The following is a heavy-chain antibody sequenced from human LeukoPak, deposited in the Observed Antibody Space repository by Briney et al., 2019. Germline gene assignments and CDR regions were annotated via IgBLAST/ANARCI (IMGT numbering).Heavy chain of an antibody. CDR1: GYTFTSYA. Sequence: ASVKVSCKASGYTFTSYAMYWVRQAPGQGLEWMGWINTNTGNPTYAQGFTGRFVFSLDTSVSTAYLQISGLKADDTAVYYCARGLRITAADYWGQGTLVTVSS. J-gene: IGHJ4*02. CDR2: INTNTGNP. V-gene: IGHV7-4-1*02. D-gene: IGHD6-13*01. CDR3: ARGLRITAADY.